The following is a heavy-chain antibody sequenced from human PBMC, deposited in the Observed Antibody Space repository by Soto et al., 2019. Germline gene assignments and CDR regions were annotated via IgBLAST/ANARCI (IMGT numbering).Heavy chain of an antibody. D-gene: IGHD2-2*01. CDR2: IIPIFGTA. V-gene: IGHV1-69*13. CDR3: ARDTYQMLSPSHYYYYGMDV. Sequence: SVKVSCKASGGTFSSYAISWVRQAPGQGLEWMGGIIPIFGTANYAQKFQGRVTITADESTSTAYMELSSLRSEDTAVYYCARDTYQMLSPSHYYYYGMDVWGQGTRVTVSS. J-gene: IGHJ6*02. CDR1: GGTFSSYA.